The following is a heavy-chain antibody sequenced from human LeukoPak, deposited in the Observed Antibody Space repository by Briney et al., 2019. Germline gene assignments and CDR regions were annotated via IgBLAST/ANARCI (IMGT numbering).Heavy chain of an antibody. D-gene: IGHD3-22*01. J-gene: IGHJ5*02. Sequence: SQTLSLTCTVSGDSISSGTYHWSWIRQHPGKGLEWIGYVYHSGSTYYSPSLKSRVTISLDTSKNQFSLKLSSVTAADTAVYYCARMYYYDSSGYYVVPYNWFDPWGQGTLVTVSS. CDR3: ARMYYYDSSGYYVVPYNWFDP. CDR2: VYHSGST. CDR1: GDSISSGTYH. V-gene: IGHV4-31*03.